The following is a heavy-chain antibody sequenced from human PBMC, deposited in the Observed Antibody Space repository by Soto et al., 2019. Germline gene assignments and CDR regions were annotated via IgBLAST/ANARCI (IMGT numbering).Heavy chain of an antibody. CDR2: INPSGGST. CDR1: GYTFTSYY. CDR3: ARDLVGLGGRYDY. V-gene: IGHV1-46*01. D-gene: IGHD1-26*01. J-gene: IGHJ4*02. Sequence: ASVKVSCKASGYTFTSYYMHWVRQAPGQGLEWMEIINPSGGSTSYAQKFQGRVTMTRDTSTSTVYMALSSLRSEDTAVYYCARDLVGLGGRYDYWGQGTLVTVSS.